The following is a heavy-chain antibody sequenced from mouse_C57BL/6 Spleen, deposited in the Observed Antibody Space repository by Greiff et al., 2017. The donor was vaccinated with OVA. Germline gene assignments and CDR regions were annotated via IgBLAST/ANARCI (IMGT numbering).Heavy chain of an antibody. J-gene: IGHJ4*01. Sequence: VQLQQSGAELVRPGSSVKLSCKASGYTFTSYWMDWVKQRPGQGLEWIGNIYPSDSETHYNQKFKDKATLTVDKSSSTAYMQLSSLTSEDSAVYYCARVAYSYAMDYWGQGTSVTVSS. CDR2: IYPSDSET. CDR1: GYTFTSYW. D-gene: IGHD2-10*01. V-gene: IGHV1-61*01. CDR3: ARVAYSYAMDY.